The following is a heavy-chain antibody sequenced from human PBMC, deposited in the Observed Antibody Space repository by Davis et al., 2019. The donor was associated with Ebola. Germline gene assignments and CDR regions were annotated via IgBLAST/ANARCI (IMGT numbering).Heavy chain of an antibody. CDR1: GFTFSGYY. J-gene: IGHJ4*02. Sequence: GESLKISCAASGFTFSGYYMSWIRQAPGKGLEWVSYISSSGSTIYYADSVKGRFTISRDNAKNSLYLQMNSLRAEDTAVYYCARVGYCSGGSCYSGLDYWGQGTLVTVSS. CDR2: ISSSGSTI. D-gene: IGHD2-15*01. CDR3: ARVGYCSGGSCYSGLDY. V-gene: IGHV3-11*01.